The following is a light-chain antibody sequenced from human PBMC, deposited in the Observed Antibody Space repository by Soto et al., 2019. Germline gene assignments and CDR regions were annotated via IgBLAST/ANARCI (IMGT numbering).Light chain of an antibody. CDR1: QNVGSRY. J-gene: IGKJ1*01. CDR3: QQYGSAPRT. V-gene: IGKV3-20*01. Sequence: MVLTQSPGTLSSSPGERATLSCRASQNVGSRYLAWYQQKPGQPPRLLIYGTSNRATGIPDRFSGSGSGTDFSLTISSLEPGDLAVYYCQQYGSAPRTFGQGTKVEIK. CDR2: GTS.